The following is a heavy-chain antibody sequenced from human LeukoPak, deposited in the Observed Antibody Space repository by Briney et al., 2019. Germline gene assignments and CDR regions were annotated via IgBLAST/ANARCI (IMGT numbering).Heavy chain of an antibody. CDR3: ARCYYIQGTNWFDP. D-gene: IGHD3-10*02. Sequence: SETLSLTCTVSGGSISSYYWSWIRQPAGKGLEWIGRIYTSGSTNYNPSLEGRVTMSVDTSKNQFSLKLSSVTAADTAVYYCARCYYIQGTNWFDPWGQGTLVTVSS. J-gene: IGHJ5*02. V-gene: IGHV4-4*07. CDR2: IYTSGST. CDR1: GGSISSYY.